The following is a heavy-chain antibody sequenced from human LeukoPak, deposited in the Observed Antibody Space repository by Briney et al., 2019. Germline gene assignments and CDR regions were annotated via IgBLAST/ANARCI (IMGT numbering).Heavy chain of an antibody. V-gene: IGHV1-46*01. D-gene: IGHD3-22*01. Sequence: ASVKVSCKASGYTFTSYYMHWVRQAPGQGLEWMGIISPSGGSTSYAQKFQGRVTMTRDTSTSTVYMELSSLRSEDTAVYYCARDLQAGYDSSEVLRYWGQGTLVTVSS. CDR1: GYTFTSYY. J-gene: IGHJ4*02. CDR2: ISPSGGST. CDR3: ARDLQAGYDSSEVLRY.